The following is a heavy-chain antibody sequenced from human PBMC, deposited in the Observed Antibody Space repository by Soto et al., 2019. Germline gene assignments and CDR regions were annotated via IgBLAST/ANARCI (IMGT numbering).Heavy chain of an antibody. CDR1: GFTFSNYA. Sequence: WGSLRLSCAASGFTFSNYAMSWFRQAPGKGLEWVSAISGSGGSTYYADSVKGRFTISRDNSKNTLYLQMSSLRAEDTAVYYCAKLAVQPLSYSYRMDVWGQGTKGTV. CDR3: AKLAVQPLSYSYRMDV. CDR2: ISGSGGST. V-gene: IGHV3-23*01. D-gene: IGHD1-1*01. J-gene: IGHJ6*02.